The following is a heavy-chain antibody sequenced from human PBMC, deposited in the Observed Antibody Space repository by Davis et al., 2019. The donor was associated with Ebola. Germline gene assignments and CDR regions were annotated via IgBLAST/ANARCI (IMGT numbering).Heavy chain of an antibody. CDR1: GFTFSSYG. Sequence: GESLKISCAASGFTFSSYGMHWVRQAPGKGLEWVAVIRYDGSNKYYADSVKGRFTISRDNSKNTLYLQMNSLKAEDTAVYYCARESGTTFDYWGQGTLVTVSS. V-gene: IGHV3-33*01. CDR2: IRYDGSNK. J-gene: IGHJ4*02. CDR3: ARESGTTFDY. D-gene: IGHD1-14*01.